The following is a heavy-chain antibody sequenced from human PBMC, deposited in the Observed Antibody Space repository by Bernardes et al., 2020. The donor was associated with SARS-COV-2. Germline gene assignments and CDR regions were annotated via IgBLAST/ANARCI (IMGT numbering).Heavy chain of an antibody. CDR1: GFTFSTYA. J-gene: IGHJ4*02. CDR2: ISGSGRST. V-gene: IGHV3-23*01. CDR3: VKLRGYCSGGVCYTGWYFDY. D-gene: IGHD2-8*02. Sequence: GGSLRLSCAASGFTFSTYAMSWVRQAPGKGLEWVSAISGSGRSTYYADSVKGRFTISRDSSQNTLYLQMNSLRVEDTAVYYCVKLRGYCSGGVCYTGWYFDYWGQGTLVTVSS.